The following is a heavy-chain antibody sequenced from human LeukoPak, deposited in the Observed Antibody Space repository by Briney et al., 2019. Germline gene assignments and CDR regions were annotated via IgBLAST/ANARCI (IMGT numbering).Heavy chain of an antibody. D-gene: IGHD2-15*01. CDR1: GFTFSSYS. J-gene: IGHJ4*02. CDR2: ISSSSSYI. Sequence: GGSLRLSCAASGFTFSSYSMNWVRQAPGKGLEWVSSISSSSSYIYYADSVKGRFTISRDNAKNSLYLQMNSLRAEDTAVYYCARDPDAIVVVEWGQGTLVTVSS. CDR3: ARDPDAIVVVE. V-gene: IGHV3-21*01.